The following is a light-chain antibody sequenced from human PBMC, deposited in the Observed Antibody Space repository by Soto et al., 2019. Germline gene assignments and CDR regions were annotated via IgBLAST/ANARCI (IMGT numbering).Light chain of an antibody. Sequence: VMTQSPATLSVSPGERATLSCRASQSINTNLAWNQQKPGQAPRLLIYGASTRATGIPARFSGSGSGTEFTLTISSLQSEDFAVYYCQQYNKWPPLTFGGGTKVEIK. J-gene: IGKJ4*01. CDR1: QSINTN. V-gene: IGKV3D-15*01. CDR2: GAS. CDR3: QQYNKWPPLT.